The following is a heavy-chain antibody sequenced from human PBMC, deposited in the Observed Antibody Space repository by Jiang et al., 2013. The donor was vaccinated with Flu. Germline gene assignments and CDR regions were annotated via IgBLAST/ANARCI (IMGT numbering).Heavy chain of an antibody. CDR1: FSDYY. CDR2: ISSSGSTI. V-gene: IGHV3-11*01. D-gene: IGHD4-23*01. Sequence: FSDYYMSWIRQAPGKGLEWVSYISSSGSTIYYADSVKGRFTISRDNAKNSLYLQMNSLRAEDTAVYYCARGLRKLGGGNFLDYWGQGTLVTVSS. CDR3: ARGLRKLGGGNFLDY. J-gene: IGHJ4*02.